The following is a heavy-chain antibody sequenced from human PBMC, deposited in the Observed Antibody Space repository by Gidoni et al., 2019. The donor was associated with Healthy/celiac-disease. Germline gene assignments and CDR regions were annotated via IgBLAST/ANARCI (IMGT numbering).Heavy chain of an antibody. CDR3: AKDTGIVVDMGVDY. D-gene: IGHD3-22*01. Sequence: EVQLVESGGGLVQPGRSLRLSFSASGFTFDDYAMHWVRQAPGKGLEWVSGISWNSGSIGYADSVKGRFTISRDNAKNSLYLQMNSLRAEDTALYYCAKDTGIVVDMGVDYWGQGTLVTVSS. J-gene: IGHJ4*02. CDR2: ISWNSGSI. V-gene: IGHV3-9*01. CDR1: GFTFDDYA.